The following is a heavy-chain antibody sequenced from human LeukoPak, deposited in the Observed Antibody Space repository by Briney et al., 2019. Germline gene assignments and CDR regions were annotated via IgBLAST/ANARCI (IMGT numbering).Heavy chain of an antibody. CDR1: GDSVSSNSAA. CDR3: SAAFGDEAWFDP. D-gene: IGHD3-10*01. V-gene: IGHV6-1*01. Sequence: SQTLSLTCAISGDSVSSNSAAWNWIRQSPSRGLEGLGRTYYRSKRYNDYAVSVKSRITINPDTSKNQFSLQLNSVTPEDTAVYYCSAAFGDEAWFDPWGQGTLVTVSS. CDR2: TYYRSKRYN. J-gene: IGHJ5*02.